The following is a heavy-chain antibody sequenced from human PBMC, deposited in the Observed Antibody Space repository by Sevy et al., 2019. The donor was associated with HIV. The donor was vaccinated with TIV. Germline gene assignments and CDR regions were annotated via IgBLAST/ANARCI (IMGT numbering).Heavy chain of an antibody. V-gene: IGHV1-2*02. Sequence: ASVKVSCKASGYTFTGYYMHWVRRAPGQGLEWMGWINPNSGGTNYAQKFQGRVTMTRETSISTAYMELSRLRSDDTAVYYCARGLAHSSGWYYYYYYYMDVWGKGTTVTVSS. CDR2: INPNSGGT. CDR3: ARGLAHSSGWYYYYYYYMDV. D-gene: IGHD6-19*01. J-gene: IGHJ6*03. CDR1: GYTFTGYY.